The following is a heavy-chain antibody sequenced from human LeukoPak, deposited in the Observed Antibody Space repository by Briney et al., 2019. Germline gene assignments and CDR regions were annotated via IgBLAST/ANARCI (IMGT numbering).Heavy chain of an antibody. CDR1: GFTFSSYA. V-gene: IGHV3-23*01. CDR3: AKDSRIAARRY. CDR2: ISASGGST. J-gene: IGHJ4*02. Sequence: GGSLRLSCAASGFTFSSYAMTWVRQAPGKGLEWVSGISASGGSTCYADSAKGRFTISRDNSKNTLYLQMNSLRAEDTAVYYCAKDSRIAARRYWGQGTLVTVSS. D-gene: IGHD6-6*01.